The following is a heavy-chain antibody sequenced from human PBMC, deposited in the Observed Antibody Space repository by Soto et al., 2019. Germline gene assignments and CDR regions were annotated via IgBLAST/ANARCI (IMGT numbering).Heavy chain of an antibody. CDR2: ISGSGGST. CDR3: AKEADISGYYPDY. V-gene: IGHV3-23*01. CDR1: GFTFSSYA. D-gene: IGHD3-22*01. Sequence: GGFLRLSCAASGFTFSSYAMSCVRQAPGKGLEWVSVISGSGGSTHYADSVKGRSTISRDNSKNTLHLQVNSLRGEDTAVYYCAKEADISGYYPDYWGQGTQVTVSS. J-gene: IGHJ4*02.